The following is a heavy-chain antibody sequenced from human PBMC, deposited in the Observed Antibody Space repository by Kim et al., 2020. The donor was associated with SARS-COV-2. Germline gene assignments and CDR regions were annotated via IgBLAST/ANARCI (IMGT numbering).Heavy chain of an antibody. CDR1: GGSISSSNW. Sequence: SETLSLTCAVSGGSISSSNWWSWVRQPPGKGLEWIGEIYHSGSTNYNPSLKSRVTISVDKSKNQFSLKLSSVTAADTAVYYCARSRGTGRYYDYGDYAYDYWGQGTLVTVSS. D-gene: IGHD4-17*01. J-gene: IGHJ4*02. CDR2: IYHSGST. V-gene: IGHV4-4*02. CDR3: ARSRGTGRYYDYGDYAYDY.